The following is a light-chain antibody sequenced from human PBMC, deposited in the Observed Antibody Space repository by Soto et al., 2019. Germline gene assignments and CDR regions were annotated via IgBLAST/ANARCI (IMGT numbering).Light chain of an antibody. CDR3: QQYGSSRET. J-gene: IGKJ1*01. CDR1: QSVSSSY. Sequence: EIVFTQYPGTPSLSPGERATPSLRASQSVSSSYLAWYQQKPGQAPRLLIYGASSRATGIPDRFSGSGSGTDFTLTISRLEPEDFAVYYCQQYGSSRETFGQGTKVDI. CDR2: GAS. V-gene: IGKV3-20*01.